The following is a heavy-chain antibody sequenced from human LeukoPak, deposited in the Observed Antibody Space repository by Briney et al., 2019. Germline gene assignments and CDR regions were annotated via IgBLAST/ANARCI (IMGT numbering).Heavy chain of an antibody. CDR2: ISGSGGST. D-gene: IGHD6-13*01. CDR3: AKGVIAAEFDY. J-gene: IGHJ4*02. Sequence: LSGGSLRLSCAASGFTFSSCAMSWVRQAPGKGLEWVSAISGSGGSTYYADSVKGRFTISRDNSKNTLYLQMNSLRAEDTAVYYCAKGVIAAEFDYWGQGTLVTVSS. CDR1: GFTFSSCA. V-gene: IGHV3-23*01.